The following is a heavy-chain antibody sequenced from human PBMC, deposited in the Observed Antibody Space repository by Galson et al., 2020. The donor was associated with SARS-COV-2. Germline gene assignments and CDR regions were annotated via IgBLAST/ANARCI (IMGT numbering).Heavy chain of an antibody. J-gene: IGHJ6*02. Sequence: GESLKISCAASGFTFSSYSMNWVRHAPGKGLEWVSSISSSSSYIYYADSVKGRFTISRDNAKNSLYLQMNSLRAEDTAVYYCARDSITIFGVVITRSDYYGMDVWCQGTTVTVSS. V-gene: IGHV3-21*01. CDR2: ISSSSSYI. CDR1: GFTFSSYS. CDR3: ARDSITIFGVVITRSDYYGMDV. D-gene: IGHD3-3*01.